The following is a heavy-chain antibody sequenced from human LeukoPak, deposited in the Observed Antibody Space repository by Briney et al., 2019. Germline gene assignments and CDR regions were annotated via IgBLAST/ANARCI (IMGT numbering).Heavy chain of an antibody. D-gene: IGHD3-22*01. J-gene: IGHJ4*02. Sequence: GGSLRVSCAASGFTFSSYGMSWVRQAPGKGLEWVSAISGSGGSTYYADSVKGRFTISRDNSKNTLYLQMSSLRAEDTAVYYCGLAGLGHKDYWGQGTLVTVSS. CDR2: ISGSGGST. CDR1: GFTFSSYG. CDR3: GLAGLGHKDY. V-gene: IGHV3-23*01.